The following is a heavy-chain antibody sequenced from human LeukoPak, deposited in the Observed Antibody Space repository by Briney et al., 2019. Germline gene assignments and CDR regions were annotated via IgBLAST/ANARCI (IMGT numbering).Heavy chain of an antibody. V-gene: IGHV4-34*01. CDR3: ARVSTIFGVVIRFYYGMDV. Sequence: SETLSLTCAVYGGSFSGYYWSWIRQPPGKGLEGIGEINHSGSTNYNPSLKSRVTISIDTSKNQFSLKLSSVTAADTAVYYCARVSTIFGVVIRFYYGMDVWGQGTTVTVSS. D-gene: IGHD3-3*01. J-gene: IGHJ6*02. CDR2: INHSGST. CDR1: GGSFSGYY.